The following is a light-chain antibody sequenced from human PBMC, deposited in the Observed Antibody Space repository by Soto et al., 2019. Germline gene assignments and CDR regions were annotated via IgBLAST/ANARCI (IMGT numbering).Light chain of an antibody. Sequence: EVVMTQSPDTLSVSPGQRATLSCRASQSVNSNLAWYRQKLGQPPRLLIYGASTRATDIPPRFSGSGSGTDFTLTINRLQSEDFAIYYCQQYNNWPRTFGQGTKVEIK. CDR2: GAS. V-gene: IGKV3-15*01. J-gene: IGKJ1*01. CDR1: QSVNSN. CDR3: QQYNNWPRT.